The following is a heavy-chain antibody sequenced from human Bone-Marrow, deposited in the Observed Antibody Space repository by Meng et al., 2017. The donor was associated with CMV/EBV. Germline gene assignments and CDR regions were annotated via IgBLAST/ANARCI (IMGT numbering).Heavy chain of an antibody. Sequence: GSLRLSCAASGFTFTSYLMSWVRQPPGKGLEWIGSIYYSGSTYYNPSLKSRVTISVDTSKNQFSLKLSSVTAADTAVYYCARELGAAAGWFDPWGQGTLVTVSS. CDR1: GFTFTSYL. V-gene: IGHV4-4*02. D-gene: IGHD6-13*01. J-gene: IGHJ5*02. CDR3: ARELGAAAGWFDP. CDR2: IYYSGST.